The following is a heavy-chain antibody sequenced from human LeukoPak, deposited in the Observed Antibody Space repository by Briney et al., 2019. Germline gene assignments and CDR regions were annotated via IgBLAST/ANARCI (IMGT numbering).Heavy chain of an antibody. CDR1: GGSISSYY. CDR3: VRAMYYYDSSGYYYDY. V-gene: IGHV4-4*07. CDR2: IYTSGST. Sequence: SETLSLTCTVSGGSISSYYWSWIRQPAGKGLEWIGRIYTSGSTNYNPSLKSRVTISVDKSKNQFSLKLSSVTAADTAVYYCVRAMYYYDSSGYYYDYWGQGTLVTVSS. D-gene: IGHD3-22*01. J-gene: IGHJ4*02.